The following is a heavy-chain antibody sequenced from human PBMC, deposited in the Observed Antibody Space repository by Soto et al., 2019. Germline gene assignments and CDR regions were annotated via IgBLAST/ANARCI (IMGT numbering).Heavy chain of an antibody. Sequence: SETLSLTCAVSGGSISSGGYSWSWIRQPPGKGLEWIGYIYHSGSTYYNPSLKSRVTISVDRPKNQFSLKLSSVTAADTAVYYCARRYGYSFDYWGQGTLVTVSS. CDR2: IYHSGST. J-gene: IGHJ4*02. V-gene: IGHV4-30-2*01. D-gene: IGHD5-18*01. CDR1: GGSISSGGYS. CDR3: ARRYGYSFDY.